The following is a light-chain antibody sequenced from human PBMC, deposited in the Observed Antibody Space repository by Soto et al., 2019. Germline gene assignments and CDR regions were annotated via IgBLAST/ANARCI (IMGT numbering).Light chain of an antibody. V-gene: IGKV3-20*01. Sequence: LTQLPGSLCLCLQERSPLSQGAAQSGVSSNLAWYQQKPGQAPRLLIYGASNRATGIPDRFSGSGSGTDFTLTISRLEPEDFAVYYCQQYYGSSITFGQGTRLEIK. J-gene: IGKJ5*01. CDR3: QQYYGSSIT. CDR1: QSGVSSN. CDR2: GAS.